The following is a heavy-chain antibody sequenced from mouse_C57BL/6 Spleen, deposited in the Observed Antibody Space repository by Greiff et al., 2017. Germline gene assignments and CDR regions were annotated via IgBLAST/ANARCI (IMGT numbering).Heavy chain of an antibody. CDR2: IDPEDGET. CDR3: AGIYDGYLAWFAY. V-gene: IGHV14-2*01. D-gene: IGHD2-3*01. Sequence: VQLKESGAELVKPGASVKLSCTASGFNIKDSYMHWVKQRTEQGLEWIGRIDPEDGETKYATKFPGKATITADTSSNTAYLQRSSLTSEDTAVYYCAGIYDGYLAWFAYWGQGTLVTVSA. CDR1: GFNIKDSY. J-gene: IGHJ3*01.